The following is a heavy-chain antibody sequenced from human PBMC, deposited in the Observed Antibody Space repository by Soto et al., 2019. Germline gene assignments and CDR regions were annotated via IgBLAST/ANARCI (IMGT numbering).Heavy chain of an antibody. D-gene: IGHD2-2*01. V-gene: IGHV1-69*01. CDR2: IIPVIGTA. Sequence: QAQLEQSGGEVKKPGSSVKVSCKASRVAFSNFIVTWVRQAPGVGLEWVGGIIPVIGTANYAQKFQGRVTITAEESTSTASMGVDSLRSEDTAVYYCAKFMYSSPIGYYYGMHVWGQGTTVSVSS. CDR3: AKFMYSSPIGYYYGMHV. CDR1: RVAFSNFI. J-gene: IGHJ6*02.